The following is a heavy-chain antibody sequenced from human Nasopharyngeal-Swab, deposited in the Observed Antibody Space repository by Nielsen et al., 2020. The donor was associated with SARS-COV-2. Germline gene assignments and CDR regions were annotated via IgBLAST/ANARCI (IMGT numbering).Heavy chain of an antibody. J-gene: IGHJ6*02. V-gene: IGHV3-53*01. D-gene: IGHD3-9*01. CDR2: IYSGGST. Sequence: WIRQPPGKGLEWVSVIYSGGSTYYADSVKGRFTISRDNSKSTLYLQMNSLRAEDTAVYYCAREYYDILTGYLQAYYYGMDVWGQGTTVTVSS. CDR3: AREYYDILTGYLQAYYYGMDV.